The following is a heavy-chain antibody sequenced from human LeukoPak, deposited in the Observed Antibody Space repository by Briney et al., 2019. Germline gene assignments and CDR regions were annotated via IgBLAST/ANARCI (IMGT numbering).Heavy chain of an antibody. CDR3: ARLSGSYPDY. CDR2: IYYSGST. CDR1: GGSISSSSYY. V-gene: IGHV4-39*01. J-gene: IGHJ4*02. D-gene: IGHD1-26*01. Sequence: ETLSLTCTVSGGSISSSSYYWGWIRQPPGKGLEWIGSIYYSGSTYYNPSLKSRVTISVDTSKNQFSLKLSSVTAADTAVYYCARLSGSYPDYWGQGTLVTVSS.